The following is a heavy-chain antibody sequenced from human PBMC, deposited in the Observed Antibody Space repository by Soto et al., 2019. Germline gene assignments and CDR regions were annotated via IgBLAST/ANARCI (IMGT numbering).Heavy chain of an antibody. J-gene: IGHJ6*02. CDR1: GGSISSSNW. Sequence: PSETLSLTCAVSGGSISSSNWWSWVRQPPGKGLEWIGEIYHSGSTNYNPSLKSRVTISVDKSKNQFSLKLSSVTAADTAVYYCARDRGSIVLVPAAIFPHTYGMDVWGQGTTVTVSS. V-gene: IGHV4-4*02. CDR3: ARDRGSIVLVPAAIFPHTYGMDV. CDR2: IYHSGST. D-gene: IGHD2-2*01.